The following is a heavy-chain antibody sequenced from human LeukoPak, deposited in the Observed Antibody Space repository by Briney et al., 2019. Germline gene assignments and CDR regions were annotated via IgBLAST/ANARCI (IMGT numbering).Heavy chain of an antibody. CDR2: INPNTGAT. CDR1: EYTFTGYY. Sequence: ASVKVSCKASEYTFTGYYIHWVRQAPGQGLEWMGWINPNTGATNYAQNFQGRVTMTRDTSISTAYMELSRLTSDDTAMYYCAREDYDILAGPESYNNGSDVWGQGTSVTVSS. CDR3: AREDYDILAGPESYNNGSDV. J-gene: IGHJ6*02. V-gene: IGHV1-2*02. D-gene: IGHD3-9*01.